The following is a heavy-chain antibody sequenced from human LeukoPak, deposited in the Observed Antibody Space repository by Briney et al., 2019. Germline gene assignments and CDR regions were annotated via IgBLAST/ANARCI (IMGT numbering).Heavy chain of an antibody. J-gene: IGHJ3*02. CDR1: GFTVSSNY. V-gene: IGHV3-66*01. D-gene: IGHD3-10*01. CDR3: ARDWVTMFRGGRDAVDI. CDR2: IYSGGST. Sequence: GGSLRLSCAASGFTVSSNYMSWGRHAPGKGLEWVSVIYSGGSTYYADSVKGRFTTSTDNTKNTLYLQIKSMPGEDTTVDYIARDWVTMFRGGRDAVDIWGEGTMVTVSP.